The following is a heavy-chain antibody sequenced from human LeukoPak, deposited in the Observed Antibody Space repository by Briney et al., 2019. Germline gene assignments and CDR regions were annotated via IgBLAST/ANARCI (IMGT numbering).Heavy chain of an antibody. V-gene: IGHV4-39*01. CDR1: GSSISSNSYY. CDR3: ARGSSSSSLIDY. J-gene: IGHJ4*02. CDR2: IYYSGST. Sequence: SETLSLTCTVSGSSISSNSYYWGWIRLPPGKGLEWIGHIYYSGSTYYSPSLKSRVTISVDTSKNQFSLKLSSVTAADTAVYYCARGSSSSSLIDYWGQGTLVTVSS. D-gene: IGHD6-13*01.